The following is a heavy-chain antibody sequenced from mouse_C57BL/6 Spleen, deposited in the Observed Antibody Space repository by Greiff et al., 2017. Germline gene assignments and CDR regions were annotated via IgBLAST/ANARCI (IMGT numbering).Heavy chain of an antibody. D-gene: IGHD2-5*01. Sequence: EVHLVESGGGLVQPGESLKLSCESNEYEFPSHDMSWVRKTPEKRLELVAAINSDGGSTYYPDTMGRRFIISRDNTTKTLYLQMSSLRSEDTALYYCAIAYYSNNWYFDVWGTGTTVTVSS. CDR3: AIAYYSNNWYFDV. V-gene: IGHV5-2*01. CDR1: EYEFPSHD. CDR2: INSDGGST. J-gene: IGHJ1*03.